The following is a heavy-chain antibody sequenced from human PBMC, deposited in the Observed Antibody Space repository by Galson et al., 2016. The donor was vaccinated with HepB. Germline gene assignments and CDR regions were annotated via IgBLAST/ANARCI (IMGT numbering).Heavy chain of an antibody. CDR2: ISTRRTT. V-gene: IGHV3-23*01. D-gene: IGHD1-1*01. CDR3: AKERLVRRIFDH. J-gene: IGHJ4*02. CDR1: GFVFSNFG. Sequence: SLRLSCAASGFVFSNFGLSWVRQAPGKGLEWVASISTRRTTYYSDPVQGRLTISRDNSNNTLYLQMNGLRAEDTAVYYCAKERLVRRIFDHWGQGTLLTVSS.